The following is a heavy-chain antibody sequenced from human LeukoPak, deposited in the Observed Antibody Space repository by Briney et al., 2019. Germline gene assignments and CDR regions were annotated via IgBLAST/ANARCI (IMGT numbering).Heavy chain of an antibody. CDR3: ARGQDATGTPNWFDP. CDR1: GGSFSGYY. D-gene: IGHD1-1*01. CDR2: INHSGST. J-gene: IGHJ5*02. Sequence: SETLSLTCAVYGGSFSGYYWSWLRQPPGKGLEWIGEINHSGSTNYNPSLKSRVTISVDTSKNQFSLKLSSVTAADTAVYYCARGQDATGTPNWFDPWGQGTLVTVSS. V-gene: IGHV4-34*01.